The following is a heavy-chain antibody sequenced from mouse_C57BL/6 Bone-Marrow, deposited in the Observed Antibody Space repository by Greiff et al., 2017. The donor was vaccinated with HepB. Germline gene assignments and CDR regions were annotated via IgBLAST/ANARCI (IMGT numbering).Heavy chain of an antibody. D-gene: IGHD2-5*01. Sequence: VQLQQSGPELVKPGASVKIPCKASGYTFTDYNMDWVKQSHGKSLEWIGDINPNNGGTIYNQKFKGKATLTVDKSSSTAYMELRSLTSEDTAVYYCARRASYYSRGYYFDYWGQGTTLTVSS. CDR2: INPNNGGT. CDR3: ARRASYYSRGYYFDY. CDR1: GYTFTDYN. V-gene: IGHV1-18*01. J-gene: IGHJ2*01.